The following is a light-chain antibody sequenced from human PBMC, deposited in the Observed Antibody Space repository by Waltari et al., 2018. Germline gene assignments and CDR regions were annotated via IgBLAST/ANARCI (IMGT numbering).Light chain of an antibody. CDR1: SNDIGAYDF. V-gene: IGLV2-14*03. Sequence: QSALIQPASLSASPGQSITISCTGTSNDIGAYDFVSWHQQHPGKVPKLIIYDFDIRPSGISNRFSGSKSGNTASLTISGLQAEDDSDYYCSSFTTSKTRVFGGGTRVTVL. CDR2: DFD. J-gene: IGLJ2*01. CDR3: SSFTTSKTRV.